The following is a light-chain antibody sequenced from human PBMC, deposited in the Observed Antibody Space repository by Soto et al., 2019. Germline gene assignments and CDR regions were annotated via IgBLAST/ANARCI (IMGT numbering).Light chain of an antibody. V-gene: IGKV1-12*01. CDR3: QQANSFPHT. CDR2: DAS. Sequence: DIQMTQSPSSVSASVGDRVTITCRASQGIGSWLAWYQQKPGKAPNLLIYDASKLHSGVPSRFSGRGSWTDFSLTISSLQPEDFATYYCQQANSFPHTFGGGTKVEI. CDR1: QGIGSW. J-gene: IGKJ4*01.